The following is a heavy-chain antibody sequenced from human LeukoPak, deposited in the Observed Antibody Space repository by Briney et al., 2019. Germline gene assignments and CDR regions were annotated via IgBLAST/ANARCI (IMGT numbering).Heavy chain of an antibody. Sequence: ASVKVSCKVSGYTLTELCMHWVRQAPGKGLEGMGGFDPEDGETIYAQKFQGRVTMTEDTSTDTVYMELSSLRSEDTAVYYCATAPNYYDSSGYYTLDYWGQGTLVTVSS. D-gene: IGHD3-22*01. J-gene: IGHJ4*02. CDR1: GYTLTELC. CDR3: ATAPNYYDSSGYYTLDY. CDR2: FDPEDGET. V-gene: IGHV1-24*01.